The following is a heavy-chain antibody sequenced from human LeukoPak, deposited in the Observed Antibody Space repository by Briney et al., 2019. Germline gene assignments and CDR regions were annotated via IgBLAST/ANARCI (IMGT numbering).Heavy chain of an antibody. Sequence: GGSLRLSCAASGFTFSSYWMSWVRQAPGKGLEWVANIKQDGSEKYYVDSVKGRFTISRDNAKNSLYLQMNSLRAEDTAVYYCASALPAAGYYYYGMDVWGQGTTVTVSS. CDR2: IKQDGSEK. CDR3: ASALPAAGYYYYGMDV. J-gene: IGHJ6*02. D-gene: IGHD2-2*01. CDR1: GFTFSSYW. V-gene: IGHV3-7*01.